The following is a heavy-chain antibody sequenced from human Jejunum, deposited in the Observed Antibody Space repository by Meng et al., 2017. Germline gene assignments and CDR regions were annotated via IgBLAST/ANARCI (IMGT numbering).Heavy chain of an antibody. Sequence: QLQLEESGPGLVKPSETLSLTCTVSGDSVNSNSGYWGWIRQSPGKGLEWIGTISYSATTYDTPSLKTRVTISVDTSKNQVSLNLGSVTAADTGIYHCARHCGYRSGCHQYFDYWGQGTLVTVSS. V-gene: IGHV4-39*01. D-gene: IGHD6-19*01. CDR2: ISYSATT. CDR3: ARHCGYRSGCHQYFDY. CDR1: GDSVNSNSGY. J-gene: IGHJ4*02.